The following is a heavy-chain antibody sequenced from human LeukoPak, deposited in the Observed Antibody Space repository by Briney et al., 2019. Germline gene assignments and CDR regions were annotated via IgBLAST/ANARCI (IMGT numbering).Heavy chain of an antibody. J-gene: IGHJ1*01. Sequence: GRSLRLSCAASGFTFSNYGMHWVRQAPGKGLEWVAVISHDGNDKFYADSVKGRFTISRDNSKNTVYLQMISLRGEDTAVYYRAKDRFSGVLLPFQHWGQGTLVTVSS. V-gene: IGHV3-30*18. D-gene: IGHD3-10*01. CDR1: GFTFSNYG. CDR2: ISHDGNDK. CDR3: AKDRFSGVLLPFQH.